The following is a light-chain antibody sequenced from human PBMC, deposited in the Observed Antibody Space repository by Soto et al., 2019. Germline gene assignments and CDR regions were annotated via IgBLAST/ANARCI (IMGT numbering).Light chain of an antibody. CDR1: QSVSRN. V-gene: IGKV3-15*01. J-gene: IGKJ4*01. Sequence: EIVMTQSPATLSVSPGERATLSCRASQSVSRNLAWYQQKPGQAPRLLIYGASTRATGIPARFSGSGSGTEFTLTFSSLQSEDFAVYYGQQFNNWPQTFGGGTKVEIK. CDR2: GAS. CDR3: QQFNNWPQT.